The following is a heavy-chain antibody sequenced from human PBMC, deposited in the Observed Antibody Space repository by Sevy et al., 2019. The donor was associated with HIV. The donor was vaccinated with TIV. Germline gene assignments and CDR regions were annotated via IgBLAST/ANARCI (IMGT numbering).Heavy chain of an antibody. CDR1: GFPVRSNY. D-gene: IGHD3-22*01. CDR2: IYAGGNT. Sequence: GGSLRLSCAVSGFPVRSNYISWVRQAPGKGLEWVSTIYAGGNTYYADSVKGRFSISRDNSKNTLYLQMNSLRAADTALYYCARDHGESSGYYPLGAFDIWGQGTMVTVSS. V-gene: IGHV3-53*01. CDR3: ARDHGESSGYYPLGAFDI. J-gene: IGHJ3*02.